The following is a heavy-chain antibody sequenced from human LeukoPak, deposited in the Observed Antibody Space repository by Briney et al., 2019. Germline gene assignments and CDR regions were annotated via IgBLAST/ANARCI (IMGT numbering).Heavy chain of an antibody. V-gene: IGHV3-33*01. J-gene: IGHJ4*02. CDR3: ARESDIAAAGTAFFDY. CDR1: GFIFSSYG. CDR2: IWYDGTYK. D-gene: IGHD6-13*01. Sequence: PGGSLRLSCAASGFIFSSYGMHWVRQAPGKGLDWVAVIWYDGTYKFYADSVKGRFTISRDNSKNTLYLQMNSLGAEDTAVYCCARESDIAAAGTAFFDYWGQGTLVTVSS.